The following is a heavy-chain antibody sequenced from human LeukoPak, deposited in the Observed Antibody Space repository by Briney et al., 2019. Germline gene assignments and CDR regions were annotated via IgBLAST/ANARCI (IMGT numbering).Heavy chain of an antibody. CDR3: AKYTGIAAAGTVLAFDI. J-gene: IGHJ3*02. CDR1: GFTFSSYA. D-gene: IGHD6-13*01. V-gene: IGHV3-23*01. Sequence: GGSLRLSCAASGFTFSSYAMSWVRQAPGKGLDWVSGISSSGGSTYYADSVKGRFTISRDNSKNTLYLQMNSLRAEDTAVYYCAKYTGIAAAGTVLAFDIWGQGTMVTVSS. CDR2: ISSSGGST.